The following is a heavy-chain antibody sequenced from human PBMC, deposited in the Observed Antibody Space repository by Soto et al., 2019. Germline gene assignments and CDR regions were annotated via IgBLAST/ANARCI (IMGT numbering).Heavy chain of an antibody. D-gene: IGHD6-19*01. J-gene: IGHJ4*02. CDR2: ITWNSGTI. CDR1: GFTFDDYA. V-gene: IGHV3-9*01. CDR3: AKGIPGIVVAGNGY. Sequence: GGSLRLSCAASGFTFDDYAMHWVRQAPGKGLEWVSGITWNSGTIGYADSVKGRFTISRDNAKNSLYLQMNSLRAEDTALYYCAKGIPGIVVAGNGYWGQGTLVTVSS.